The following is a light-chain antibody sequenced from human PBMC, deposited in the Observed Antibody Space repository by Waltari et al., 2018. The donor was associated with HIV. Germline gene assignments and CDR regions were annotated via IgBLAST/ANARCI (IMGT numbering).Light chain of an antibody. J-gene: IGKJ1*01. CDR2: LAS. CDR3: QQSYSTPPT. V-gene: IGKV1-39*01. Sequence: DIQMTQSPSSLSASVGDRVTITCRASQNINNYLNWYQQEPGKAPNLLIYLASSLQSGVPSRFSGSGSGTDFTLTISSLQPEDFATYFCQQSYSTPPTFGQGTKVEIK. CDR1: QNINNY.